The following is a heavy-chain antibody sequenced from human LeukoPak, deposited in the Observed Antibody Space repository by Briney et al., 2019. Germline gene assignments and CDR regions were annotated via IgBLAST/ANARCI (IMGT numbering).Heavy chain of an antibody. J-gene: IGHJ4*02. Sequence: GGSPRLSCAASGFTFSSYAMSWVRQAPGKGLEWVSAISGSGGSTYYADSVKGRLTISRDNSKNTLYLQMNSLRAEDTAVYYCAKLSSSWYLDYWGQGTLVTVSS. CDR3: AKLSSSWYLDY. CDR1: GFTFSSYA. CDR2: ISGSGGST. V-gene: IGHV3-23*01. D-gene: IGHD6-13*01.